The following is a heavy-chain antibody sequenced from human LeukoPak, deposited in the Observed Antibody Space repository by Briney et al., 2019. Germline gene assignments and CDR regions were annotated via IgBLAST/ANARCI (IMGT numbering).Heavy chain of an antibody. CDR2: ISYSGST. V-gene: IGHV4-59*08. CDR3: ARHGRTNGDSKKAFDY. D-gene: IGHD4-17*01. CDR1: GGSISSYY. J-gene: IGHJ4*02. Sequence: PSETLSLTRTVSGGSISSYYWSWIRQPPGKGLEWIGYISYSGSTNYNPSLESRVTISVDTSKNQFSLKLTSMTAADTAVYYCARHGRTNGDSKKAFDYWGQGTLVTVSS.